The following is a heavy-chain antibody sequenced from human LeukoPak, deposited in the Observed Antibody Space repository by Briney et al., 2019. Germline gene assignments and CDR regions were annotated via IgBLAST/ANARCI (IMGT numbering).Heavy chain of an antibody. CDR1: GYSFNTYW. J-gene: IGHJ4*02. CDR2: IYPGDSDT. Sequence: GESLKISCKVSGYSFNTYWIGWVRQMPGKGLEWMGIIYPGDSDTRYSPSFQGQVTISADKSISTAYLQWSSLKASDTAMYYCARRGEDNWNDVGYWGQGTLVTVSS. CDR3: ARRGEDNWNDVGY. D-gene: IGHD1-20*01. V-gene: IGHV5-51*01.